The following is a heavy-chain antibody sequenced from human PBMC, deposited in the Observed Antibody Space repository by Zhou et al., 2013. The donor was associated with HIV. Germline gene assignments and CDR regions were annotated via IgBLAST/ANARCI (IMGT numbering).Heavy chain of an antibody. Sequence: QAQLVQSGAEVKKPGSSVKVSCKASGGTFSSYAISWVRQAPGHGLEWMGWISGHNGDTKYAQKFQGRVTMTTDTSTSTAYMELRSLRSDDTAVYYCARALSASWIGGGFFYLDVWGKGTTVTVS. CDR2: ISGHNGDT. CDR1: GGTFSSYA. J-gene: IGHJ6*03. V-gene: IGHV1-18*01. CDR3: ARALSASWIGGGFFYLDV. D-gene: IGHD2-2*01.